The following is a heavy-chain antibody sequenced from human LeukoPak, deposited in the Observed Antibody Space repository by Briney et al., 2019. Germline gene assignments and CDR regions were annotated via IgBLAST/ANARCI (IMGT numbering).Heavy chain of an antibody. D-gene: IGHD6-19*01. Sequence: SSVKVSCKASGGTFSRYAISWVRQAPGQGLECMGGIIPMFGIANYAQKFQGRVTITADESTSTAYMELSSLRSEDTAVYYCARDRPYTGGWRGFDYWGQGTLVTVSS. CDR2: IIPMFGIA. V-gene: IGHV1-69*13. CDR1: GGTFSRYA. CDR3: ARDRPYTGGWRGFDY. J-gene: IGHJ4*02.